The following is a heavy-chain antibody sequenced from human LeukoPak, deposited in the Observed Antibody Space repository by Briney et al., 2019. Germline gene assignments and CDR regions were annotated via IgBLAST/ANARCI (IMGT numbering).Heavy chain of an antibody. CDR3: ARVNINNWHSCDY. D-gene: IGHD1-1*01. CDR1: GGAISSNNW. J-gene: IGHJ4*02. Sequence: SETLSLTCAVSGGAISSNNWWGWVRQPPGKVLEWFGEIYHSGSPNYNPSLKSRVTISVDKSRNHFSLNLSSVTAADTAVYYCARVNINNWHSCDYWGQGTLVTVTS. CDR2: IYHSGSP. V-gene: IGHV4-4*02.